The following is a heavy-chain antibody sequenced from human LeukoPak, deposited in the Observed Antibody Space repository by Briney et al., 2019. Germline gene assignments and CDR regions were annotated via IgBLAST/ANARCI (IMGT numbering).Heavy chain of an antibody. Sequence: SETLSLTCSVSVGSISSYDWSWVRQPAGKGLEWIGRIYTGGSTNYNPSLKSRVSVSVDTSKNQFSLKLSSVTAADTAVYYCARMLEGGNSPYYYYYAMDVWGQGTTVTVSS. J-gene: IGHJ6*02. V-gene: IGHV4-4*07. CDR3: ARMLEGGNSPYYYYYAMDV. CDR1: VGSISSYD. CDR2: IYTGGST. D-gene: IGHD4-23*01.